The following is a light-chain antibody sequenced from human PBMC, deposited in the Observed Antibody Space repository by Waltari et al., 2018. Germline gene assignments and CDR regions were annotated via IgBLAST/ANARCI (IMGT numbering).Light chain of an antibody. CDR3: HQYDNLPPT. J-gene: IGKJ3*01. V-gene: IGKV1-33*01. Sequence: IHMTPSHSSLSASVGDRLTITCQASQCISNYLIWYQQKPGKAPKLLIYDASNLETGVPSRFSGSGSGTDFTFTISGLQPEDIATYYCHQYDNLPPTFGPGTKVDIK. CDR1: QCISNY. CDR2: DAS.